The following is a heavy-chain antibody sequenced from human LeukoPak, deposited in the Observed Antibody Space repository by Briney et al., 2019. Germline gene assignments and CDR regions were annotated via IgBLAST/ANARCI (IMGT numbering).Heavy chain of an antibody. CDR1: GGSISRYY. CDR2: IYHSGST. CDR3: ARPGRTHDAFDI. J-gene: IGHJ3*02. Sequence: PSLTCPAPGGSISRYYRTWLRQPPGQGPASIGYIYHSGSTNYNPSLKSRVTISVDTSKHQFSLKLSSVTAADTAVYYCARPGRTHDAFDIWGQGTMVTVSS. V-gene: IGHV4-59*08.